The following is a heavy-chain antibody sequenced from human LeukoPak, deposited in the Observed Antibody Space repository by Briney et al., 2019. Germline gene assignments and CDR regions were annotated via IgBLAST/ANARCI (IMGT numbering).Heavy chain of an antibody. CDR1: GFTFDDYA. V-gene: IGHV3-20*04. J-gene: IGHJ4*02. CDR2: INWNGGST. D-gene: IGHD3-9*01. Sequence: GGSLRLSCAASGFTFDDYAMSWVRQAPGKGLEWVSGINWNGGSTGCADSVKGRFTISRDNAKNSLYLQMNNLRAEDTALYYCAGSPLLYYDILPSFPGEPYYFDYWGQGTLVTVSS. CDR3: AGSPLLYYDILPSFPGEPYYFDY.